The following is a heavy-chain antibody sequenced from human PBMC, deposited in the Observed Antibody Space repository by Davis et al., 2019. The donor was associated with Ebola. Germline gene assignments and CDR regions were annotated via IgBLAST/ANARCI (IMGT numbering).Heavy chain of an antibody. CDR1: GFTFSGPA. CDR2: IRSKANSYAT. D-gene: IGHD4-17*01. Sequence: ESLKIPCAASGFTFSGPAMHWVRQASGKGLEWVGRIRSKANSYATAYAASVKGRFTISRDDSKNTAYLQMNSLNTEDTAVYYCTSTTVTGDYWGQGTLVTVSS. V-gene: IGHV3-73*01. J-gene: IGHJ4*02. CDR3: TSTTVTGDY.